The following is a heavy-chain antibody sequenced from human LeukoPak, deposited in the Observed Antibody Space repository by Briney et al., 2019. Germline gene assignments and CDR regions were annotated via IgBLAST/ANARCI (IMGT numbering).Heavy chain of an antibody. CDR1: GFTFSSYS. CDR3: AKEAQYSSSWYPHYYYYYYMDV. CDR2: ISSISPI. Sequence: GGSLRLSCAASGFTFSSYSMNGVRQAPGKGLDWVSYISSISPIYYADSVKGRFTISRDNSKNTLYLQMNSLRAEDTAVYYCAKEAQYSSSWYPHYYYYYYMDVWGKGTTVTVSS. D-gene: IGHD6-13*01. V-gene: IGHV3-48*01. J-gene: IGHJ6*03.